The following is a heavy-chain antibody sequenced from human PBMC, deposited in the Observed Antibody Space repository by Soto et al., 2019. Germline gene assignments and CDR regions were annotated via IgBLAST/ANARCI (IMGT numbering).Heavy chain of an antibody. J-gene: IGHJ5*02. CDR2: IDSGDTT. Sequence: GGSLRLSCAASGFTVSSNYMTWVRQPPGKGLEWVSNIDSGDTTYYADSVKGRFTISRDNSKNTLFLQMNSLRAEDTAVYYCARDSRGATGTTGWFDPWGQGTLVTVSS. D-gene: IGHD1-1*01. CDR3: ARDSRGATGTTGWFDP. V-gene: IGHV3-53*01. CDR1: GFTVSSNY.